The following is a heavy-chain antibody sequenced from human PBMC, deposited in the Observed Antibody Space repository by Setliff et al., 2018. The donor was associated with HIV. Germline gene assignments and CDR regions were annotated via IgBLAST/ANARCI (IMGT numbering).Heavy chain of an antibody. J-gene: IGHJ4*02. V-gene: IGHV4-4*07. CDR3: ARAAAGNTGPFDL. Sequence: PSETLSLTCTVSDSGTYYWSWIRQPAGKGLEWIGRVSSRGDTDYNPSLKSRVTMSVDTSKNQFSLKLTSVTASDTAVYYCARAAAGNTGPFDLWGQGSPVTVSS. CDR1: DSGTYY. D-gene: IGHD4-17*01. CDR2: VSSRGDT.